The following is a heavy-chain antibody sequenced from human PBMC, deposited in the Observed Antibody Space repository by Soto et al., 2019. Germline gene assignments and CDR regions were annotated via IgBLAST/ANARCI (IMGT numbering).Heavy chain of an antibody. CDR3: ARQYYYGSGTPPKSKYYYYYYGMDV. D-gene: IGHD3-10*01. CDR2: IYWNDDK. J-gene: IGHJ6*02. Sequence: SGPAGEPTQTLTLTCTFSGFSLSTSGVGVGWIRQPPGKALEWLALIYWNDDKRYSPSLKSRLTITKDTSKNQVVLTMTNMDPVDTATYYCARQYYYGSGTPPKSKYYYYYYGMDVWGQGTTLTVSS. V-gene: IGHV2-5*01. CDR1: GFSLSTSGVG.